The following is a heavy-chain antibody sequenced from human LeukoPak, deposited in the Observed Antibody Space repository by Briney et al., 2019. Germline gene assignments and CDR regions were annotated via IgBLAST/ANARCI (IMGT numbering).Heavy chain of an antibody. Sequence: ASVKVSCKASGYTFTGYYIHWVRQAPGQGLEWMGWINPNSGGTNYAQKFQGRVTMTRDTSISTAYMELSRLRSDDTAVYYCARAPPPYYYDSSGYPVGAFDIWGQGTMVTVSS. CDR2: INPNSGGT. CDR1: GYTFTGYY. J-gene: IGHJ3*02. CDR3: ARAPPPYYYDSSGYPVGAFDI. D-gene: IGHD3-22*01. V-gene: IGHV1-2*02.